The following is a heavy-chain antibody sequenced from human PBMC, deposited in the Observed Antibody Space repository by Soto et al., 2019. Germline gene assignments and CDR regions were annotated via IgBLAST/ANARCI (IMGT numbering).Heavy chain of an antibody. CDR2: IHHSGST. CDR1: GLSISSDNW. V-gene: IGHV4-4*02. D-gene: IGHD6-13*01. J-gene: IGHJ4*02. Sequence: QVQLQESGPGLVRPSGTVSLTCAVSGLSISSDNWWSWVRQPPGKGLEWIGDIHHSGSTNYNPSLKSRVTMSVVPAKDLFSLTLNSVTAADTAFDSCARDQGSHPGDWGQGTLVSVSS. CDR3: ARDQGSHPGD.